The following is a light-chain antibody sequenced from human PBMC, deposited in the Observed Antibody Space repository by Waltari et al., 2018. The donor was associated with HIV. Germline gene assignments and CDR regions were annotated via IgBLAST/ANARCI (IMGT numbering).Light chain of an antibody. V-gene: IGLV1-36*01. J-gene: IGLJ2*01. CDR1: SSNIGNNA. CDR2: YDD. Sequence: QSVLTQPPSVSEAPRQRVTISCSGSSSNIGNNAVNWYQQLPGKPPKLLIYYDDLLASGCSDRFSGSKSGTSASLAISGLQSEDESDYYCAAWDDSLNGVVFGGGTKLTVL. CDR3: AAWDDSLNGVV.